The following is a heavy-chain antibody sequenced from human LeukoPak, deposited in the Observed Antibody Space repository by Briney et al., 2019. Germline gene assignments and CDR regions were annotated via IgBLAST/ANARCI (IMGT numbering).Heavy chain of an antibody. CDR2: ISGSGGST. CDR3: AKRDSGSYSSYIDY. J-gene: IGHJ4*02. Sequence: PGGSLRLSCAASGFTFSSYAMSWVRQAPGKGLEWVSAISGSGGSTYYADSVKGRFTISRDNSKNTLYLQMNSLRAEDTAVYYCAKRDSGSYSSYIDYWGQGTLVTASS. V-gene: IGHV3-23*01. D-gene: IGHD1-26*01. CDR1: GFTFSSYA.